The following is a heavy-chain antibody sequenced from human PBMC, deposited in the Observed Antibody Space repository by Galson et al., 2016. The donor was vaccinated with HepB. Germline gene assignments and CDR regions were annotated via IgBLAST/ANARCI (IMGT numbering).Heavy chain of an antibody. D-gene: IGHD6-13*01. CDR1: GFSFSQYA. V-gene: IGHV3-23*01. CDR3: AKRGQQLVKDAFDV. J-gene: IGHJ3*01. Sequence: LRLSCAASGFSFSQYAMTWVRQAPGKGQEWVSGISGSGGITYYADSVKGRFTISRDNSKNTLYLQMISLRAEDTAVYYCAKRGQQLVKDAFDVWGQGTLVTVSS. CDR2: ISGSGGIT.